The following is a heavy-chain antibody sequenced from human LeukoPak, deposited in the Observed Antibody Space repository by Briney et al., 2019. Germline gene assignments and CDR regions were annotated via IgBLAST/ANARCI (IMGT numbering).Heavy chain of an antibody. D-gene: IGHD1-14*01. CDR1: GFAFSNYW. Sequence: GGSLRLSCATSGFAFSNYWMTWVRQAPGKGLECVANIERDGSEIYYVDSVRGRFTASRDNARNSLFLQMNSLRAEDTAVYYCAARTRGPIDYWGQGTLVTVSS. V-gene: IGHV3-7*03. CDR3: AARTRGPIDY. J-gene: IGHJ4*02. CDR2: IERDGSEI.